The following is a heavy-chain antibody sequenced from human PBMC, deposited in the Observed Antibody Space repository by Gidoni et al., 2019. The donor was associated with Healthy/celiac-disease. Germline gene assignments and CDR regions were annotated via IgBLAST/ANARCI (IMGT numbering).Heavy chain of an antibody. CDR1: GYTLTELS. CDR2: FDPEDGET. D-gene: IGHD3-16*02. Sequence: QVQLVQSGPEVKKPGASVKVSCKVSGYTLTELSLHGVRQAPGKGLEWMGGFDPEDGETIYAQKFQGRVTMTEDTSTDTAYMELSSLRSEDTAVYYCATGILITFGGVIVKGDWFDPWGQGTLVTVSS. V-gene: IGHV1-24*01. J-gene: IGHJ5*02. CDR3: ATGILITFGGVIVKGDWFDP.